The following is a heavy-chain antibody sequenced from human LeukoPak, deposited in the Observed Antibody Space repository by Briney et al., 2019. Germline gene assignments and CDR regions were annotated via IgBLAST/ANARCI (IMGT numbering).Heavy chain of an antibody. V-gene: IGHV1-18*01. Sequence: ASVKVSCKASGYTFTSYGISWVRQAPGQGLEWMGWISAYNGNTNYAQKLQGRVTMTTDTSTSTAYMGLRSLRSDDTAVYYCAREERYCSSTSCFLYFDYWGQGTLVTVSS. J-gene: IGHJ4*02. CDR2: ISAYNGNT. CDR3: AREERYCSSTSCFLYFDY. D-gene: IGHD2-2*01. CDR1: GYTFTSYG.